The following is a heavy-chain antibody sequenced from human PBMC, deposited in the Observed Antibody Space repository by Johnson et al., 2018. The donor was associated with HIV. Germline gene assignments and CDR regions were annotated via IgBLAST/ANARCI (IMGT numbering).Heavy chain of an antibody. Sequence: QVQLVESGGGLVKPGGSLRLSCAASGFTFSDYYMSWIRQAPGRGLEWVSHISSSGNTIYYADSVKGRFTISRDNAKNSLYLQMDSLRAEDTAGYYCAREGGATIFGVTDAFDIWGQGTMVSVS. CDR3: AREGGATIFGVTDAFDI. CDR1: GFTFSDYY. V-gene: IGHV3-11*04. CDR2: ISSSGNTI. D-gene: IGHD3-3*01. J-gene: IGHJ3*02.